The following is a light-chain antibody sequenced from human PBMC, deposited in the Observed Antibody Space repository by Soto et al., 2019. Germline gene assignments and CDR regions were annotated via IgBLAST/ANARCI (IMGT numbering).Light chain of an antibody. CDR2: ETS. CDR3: QQYHDWVT. J-gene: IGKJ4*01. Sequence: EVVMTQSPGTLSVSPGETATLSCGTSQSVTSNLAWYQQKPGQPPRLLIYETSTRATGVPPRFSGSGSGTDFTLTISYLRPEDSAVYFCQQYHDWVTFGGGTKV. CDR1: QSVTSN. V-gene: IGKV3D-15*01.